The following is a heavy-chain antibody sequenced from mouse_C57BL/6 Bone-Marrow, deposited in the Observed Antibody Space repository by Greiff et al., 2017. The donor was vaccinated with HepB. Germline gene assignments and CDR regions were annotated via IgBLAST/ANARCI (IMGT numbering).Heavy chain of an antibody. CDR1: GYTFTSYW. CDR2: INPSNGGT. V-gene: IGHV1-53*01. D-gene: IGHD4-1*01. CDR3: ARGGTGTWYFDV. Sequence: VQLQQPGTELVKPGASVKLSCKASGYTFTSYWMHWVKQRPGQGLEWIGNINPSNGGTNYNEKFKRKATLTVDKSSSTAYMQLSSLTSEDSAVYYCARGGTGTWYFDVWGTGTTVTVSS. J-gene: IGHJ1*03.